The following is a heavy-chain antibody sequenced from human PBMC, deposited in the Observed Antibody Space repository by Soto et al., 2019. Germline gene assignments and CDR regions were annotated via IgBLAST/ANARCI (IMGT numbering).Heavy chain of an antibody. V-gene: IGHV3-21*01. CDR2: ISSSSSYI. CDR1: GFSFSRYS. CDR3: ARGADAFDI. J-gene: IGHJ3*02. Sequence: GGSRRLSCAASGFSFSRYSMNWVRQAPGKGLEWVSSISSSSSYIYYADSVKGRFTISRDNAKNSLYLQMNSLRAEDTAVYYCARGADAFDICGQGTMVTVS.